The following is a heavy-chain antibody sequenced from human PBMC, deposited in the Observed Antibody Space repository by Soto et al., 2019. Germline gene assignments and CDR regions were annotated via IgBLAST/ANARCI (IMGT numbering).Heavy chain of an antibody. D-gene: IGHD3-3*01. V-gene: IGHV1-3*01. Sequence: GASVKVSCKASGYTFTSYAMHWVRQAPGQRLEWMGWINAGNGNTKYSQKFQGRVTITRDTSASTAYMELSSLRSEDTAVYYCARGPSVYDFWSGYYVDYWGQGTLVTVSS. CDR1: GYTFTSYA. CDR3: ARGPSVYDFWSGYYVDY. CDR2: INAGNGNT. J-gene: IGHJ4*02.